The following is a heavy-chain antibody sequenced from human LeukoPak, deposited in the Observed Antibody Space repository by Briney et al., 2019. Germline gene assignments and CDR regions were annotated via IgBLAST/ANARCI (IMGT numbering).Heavy chain of an antibody. CDR2: ISWNSGSI. CDR3: AKESAAMLAFDI. D-gene: IGHD2-2*01. Sequence: PGGSLRLSCAASGFTFSSYSMNWVRQAPGKGLEWVSGISWNSGSIGYADSVKGRFTISRDNAKNSLYLQMNSLRAEDTALYYCAKESAAMLAFDIWGQGAMVTVSS. J-gene: IGHJ3*02. V-gene: IGHV3-9*01. CDR1: GFTFSSYS.